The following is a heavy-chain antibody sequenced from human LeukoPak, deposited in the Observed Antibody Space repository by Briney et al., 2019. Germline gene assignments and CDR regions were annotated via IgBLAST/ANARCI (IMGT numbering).Heavy chain of an antibody. CDR3: GRGRYYAMDV. V-gene: IGHV3-74*01. Sequence: GGSLRLSCAASGFTFSTYWMHWVRQAPGKGLVWVSRINSDGSTTSYADTVKGRFTISRDNAKNTLYLQMNSLRAEDTAVYYCGRGRYYAMDVWGQGTTVTVSS. CDR1: GFTFSTYW. CDR2: INSDGSTT. J-gene: IGHJ6*02.